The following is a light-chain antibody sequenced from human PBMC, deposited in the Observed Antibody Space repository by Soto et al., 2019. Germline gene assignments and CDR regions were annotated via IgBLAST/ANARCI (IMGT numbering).Light chain of an antibody. J-gene: IGLJ2*01. Sequence: QSVLTQPASVSGSPGQSITISCTGSSSDIGGYNSVSWYRQYPGKAPQLMIYDVTNRPSRTSDRFSGSKSGNTASLTISGLQAEDEADYYCCSYSDSSTLVVFGGGTKLTVL. CDR1: SSDIGGYNS. V-gene: IGLV2-14*03. CDR2: DVT. CDR3: CSYSDSSTLVV.